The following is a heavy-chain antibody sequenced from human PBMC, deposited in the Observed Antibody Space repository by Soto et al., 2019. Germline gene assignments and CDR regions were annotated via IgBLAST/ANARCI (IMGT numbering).Heavy chain of an antibody. CDR1: GFIFSNYA. J-gene: IGHJ4*02. D-gene: IGHD2-21*02. Sequence: GGSLRLSCAASGFIFSNYAMTWVRQGPGRGLEWVSTTSFSGGRTYYADSVKGRFTISRDNSNNTLFLQMSSLRAEDTAIYYCAKDSRAFCGGDCSKDYWGQGTLVTVSA. CDR2: TSFSGGRT. V-gene: IGHV3-23*01. CDR3: AKDSRAFCGGDCSKDY.